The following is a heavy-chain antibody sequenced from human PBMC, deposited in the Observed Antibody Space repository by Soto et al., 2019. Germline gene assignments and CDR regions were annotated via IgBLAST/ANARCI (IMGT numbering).Heavy chain of an antibody. CDR2: INAGNGNT. V-gene: IGHV1-3*01. J-gene: IGHJ4*02. Sequence: ASVKVSCKASGYTFTSYAIHWVRQAPGQRLEWMGWINAGNGNTKYSQKFQGRVTITRDTSASTAYMELSSLRSEDTAVYYCARGIRFLEWSNFDYWGQGTLVTVSS. D-gene: IGHD3-3*01. CDR1: GYTFTSYA. CDR3: ARGIRFLEWSNFDY.